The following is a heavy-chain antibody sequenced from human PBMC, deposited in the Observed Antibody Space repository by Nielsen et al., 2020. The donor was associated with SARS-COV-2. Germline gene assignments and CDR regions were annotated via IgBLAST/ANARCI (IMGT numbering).Heavy chain of an antibody. Sequence: GGSLRLSCAASGFTFSSYWMHWVRQAPGKGLVWVSRINSDGSSTSYADSVKGRFTISRDYAKNTLYLQMNSLRAEDTAVYYCARVGSRGQWLVQYYYGMDVWGQGTTVTSP. J-gene: IGHJ6*02. V-gene: IGHV3-74*01. D-gene: IGHD6-19*01. CDR3: ARVGSRGQWLVQYYYGMDV. CDR2: INSDGSST. CDR1: GFTFSSYW.